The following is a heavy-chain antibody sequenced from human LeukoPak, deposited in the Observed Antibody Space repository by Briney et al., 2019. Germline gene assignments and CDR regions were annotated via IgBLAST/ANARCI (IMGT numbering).Heavy chain of an antibody. CDR1: VGSLSSYY. Sequence: PSETLALTRTVSVGSLSSYYWSWVRHPAGKGLEWIGRIYTSGSTNYNPSLKSRVTMSVDTSKNQFSLKLSSVTAADTAVYYCARGKAVYSSGWGAGYYFDYWGQGTLVTVSS. J-gene: IGHJ4*02. CDR3: ARGKAVYSSGWGAGYYFDY. V-gene: IGHV4-4*07. D-gene: IGHD6-19*01. CDR2: IYTSGST.